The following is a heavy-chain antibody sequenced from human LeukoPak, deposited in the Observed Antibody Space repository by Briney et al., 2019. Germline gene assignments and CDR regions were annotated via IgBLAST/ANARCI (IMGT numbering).Heavy chain of an antibody. CDR2: ISDSGGNP. Sequence: GGSLRLSCAASGFTFSSYAMSWVRRAPGKGLKGVSVISDSGGNPYCADSVEDRFTISRDNSKNALYRHMDSRRAEDTALYYCTKIDYTINAWGEGTLVTVSS. D-gene: IGHD3-3*01. CDR3: TKIDYTINA. V-gene: IGHV3-23*01. J-gene: IGHJ5*02. CDR1: GFTFSSYA.